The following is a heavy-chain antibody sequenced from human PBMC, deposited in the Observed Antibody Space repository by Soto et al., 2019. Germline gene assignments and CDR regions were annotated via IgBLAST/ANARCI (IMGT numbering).Heavy chain of an antibody. CDR1: GGSFSGDY. Sequence: SETLSLTCAVYGGSFSGDYWSWIRQPPGKGRGWIGEINHSGSTNYNPSLKSRVTISVDTSKNQFSLKLSSVTAADTAVYYCAGTGPVIYYKYYYYCGMDVWGQGTTVTVSS. D-gene: IGHD1-26*01. CDR3: AGTGPVIYYKYYYYCGMDV. CDR2: INHSGST. V-gene: IGHV4-34*01. J-gene: IGHJ6*02.